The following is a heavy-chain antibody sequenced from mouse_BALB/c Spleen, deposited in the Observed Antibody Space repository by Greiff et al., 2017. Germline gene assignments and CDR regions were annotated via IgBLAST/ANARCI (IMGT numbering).Heavy chain of an antibody. CDR1: GFNIKDTY. CDR2: IDPANGNT. CDR3: AEGVLRPFFAY. Sequence: EVQLQQSGAELVKPGASVKLSCTASGFNIKDTYMHWVKQRPEQGLEWIGRIDPANGNTKYDPKFQGKATITADTSSNTAYLQLSSLTSEDTAVYYCAEGVLRPFFAYWGQGTLVTVSA. J-gene: IGHJ3*01. V-gene: IGHV14-3*02. D-gene: IGHD1-2*01.